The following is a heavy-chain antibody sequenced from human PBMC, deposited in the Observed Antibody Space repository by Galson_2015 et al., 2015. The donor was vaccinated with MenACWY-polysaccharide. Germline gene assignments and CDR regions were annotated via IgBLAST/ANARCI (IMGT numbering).Heavy chain of an antibody. CDR2: IHYRGST. CDR1: GDSTRSGGYY. CDR3: ARYNIAAGDFDY. V-gene: IGHV4-31*03. D-gene: IGHD6-25*01. Sequence: TLSLTCTVSGDSTRSGGYYWSWIRQHPGKGLEWMGYIHYRGSTSYNPSLKSRLLISGDASNGQFSLKLSSVTAADTAVYYCARYNIAAGDFDYWAREPWSPSPQ. J-gene: IGHJ4*02.